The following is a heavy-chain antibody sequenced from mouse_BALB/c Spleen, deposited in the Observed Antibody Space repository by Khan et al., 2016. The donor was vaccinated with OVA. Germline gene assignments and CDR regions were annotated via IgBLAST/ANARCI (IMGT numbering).Heavy chain of an antibody. Sequence: EVQLQESGPSLVKPSQTLSLTCSVTGESINSGYWTWIRKFPGNKLEYMGYMIYSGDTYYNPSLKSRISITRHTSKNQYYLQLNSVTTEDTATYYCARSTYRYAFAYWGQGTLVTVSA. V-gene: IGHV3-8*02. CDR2: MIYSGDT. D-gene: IGHD2-14*01. CDR1: GESINSGY. CDR3: ARSTYRYAFAY. J-gene: IGHJ3*01.